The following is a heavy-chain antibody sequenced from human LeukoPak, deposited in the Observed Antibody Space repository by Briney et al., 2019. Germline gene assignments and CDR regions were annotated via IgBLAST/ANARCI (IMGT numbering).Heavy chain of an antibody. V-gene: IGHV3-30*04. Sequence: GGSLRLSCAASGFTFTTFPMHWVRQPPGKGLEWVAVISYDGTDKYYADSVKGRFTISRDNSKSTLYLQMDSLRAEDTAVYYCASPNSMAGTHYFHYWGQGTLVTVSS. CDR1: GFTFTTFP. CDR2: ISYDGTDK. D-gene: IGHD6-19*01. CDR3: ASPNSMAGTHYFHY. J-gene: IGHJ4*02.